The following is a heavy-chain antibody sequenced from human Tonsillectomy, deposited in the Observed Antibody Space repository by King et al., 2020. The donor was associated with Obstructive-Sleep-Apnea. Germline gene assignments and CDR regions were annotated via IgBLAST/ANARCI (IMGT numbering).Heavy chain of an antibody. CDR2: IDWDEDK. CDR3: VCQWLGGNYYGMDV. Sequence: VTLKESGPALVKPTQTLTLTCTFSGFSLSTTGMCVSWIRQPPGKALEWLARIDWDEDKYYSTSLKTSLTISKDTSKNQVVLTMTNMDPVDTATYYCVCQWLGGNYYGMDVWGLGTTVTVSS. J-gene: IGHJ6*02. V-gene: IGHV2-70*11. D-gene: IGHD6-19*01. CDR1: GFSLSTTGMC.